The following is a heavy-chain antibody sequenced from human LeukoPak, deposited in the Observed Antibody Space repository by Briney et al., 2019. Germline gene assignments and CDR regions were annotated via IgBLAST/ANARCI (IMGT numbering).Heavy chain of an antibody. Sequence: GSLRLSCAASGFTFSSHGMSWVRQGPGKGLEWIGSIHYSGSTYYNPSLKSRVTISVDTPKNQFSLKLSSVTAADTAVYYCASQYCSGGSCYQNWFDPWGQGTLVTVSS. CDR1: GFTFSSHG. J-gene: IGHJ5*02. CDR2: IHYSGST. V-gene: IGHV4-39*01. CDR3: ASQYCSGGSCYQNWFDP. D-gene: IGHD2-15*01.